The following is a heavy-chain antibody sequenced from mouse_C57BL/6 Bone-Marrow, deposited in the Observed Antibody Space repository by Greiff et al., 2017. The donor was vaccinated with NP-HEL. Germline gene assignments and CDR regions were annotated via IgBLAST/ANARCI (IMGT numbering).Heavy chain of an antibody. Sequence: QVQLQQSGAELVRPGTSVKVSCKASGYAFTNYLIEWVKQRPGQGLEWIGVINPGSGGTNYNEKLKGKATLTADKSSSPAYMQLSSLTSEDSAVYCCARRGVYDYDGDFDYWGQGTTLTVSS. V-gene: IGHV1-54*01. CDR3: ARRGVYDYDGDFDY. D-gene: IGHD2-4*01. J-gene: IGHJ2*01. CDR1: GYAFTNYL. CDR2: INPGSGGT.